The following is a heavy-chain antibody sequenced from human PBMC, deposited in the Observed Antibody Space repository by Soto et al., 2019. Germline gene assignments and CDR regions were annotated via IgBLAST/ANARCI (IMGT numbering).Heavy chain of an antibody. V-gene: IGHV1-18*01. Sequence: QVQLGQSGAEVKKPGASMKVSFKASGYTFTTYGLTWVRQAPGQGLEWMGWISPSNGNTNYAEKFQGSVTMTTDTSTSTAYMELRSLRSDDTAVYYCARVMVVVATSASDIWGQGTRVTVAS. D-gene: IGHD2-15*01. CDR3: ARVMVVVATSASDI. J-gene: IGHJ3*02. CDR2: ISPSNGNT. CDR1: GYTFTTYG.